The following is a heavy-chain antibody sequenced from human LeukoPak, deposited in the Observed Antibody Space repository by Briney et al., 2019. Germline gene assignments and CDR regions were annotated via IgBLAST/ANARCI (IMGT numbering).Heavy chain of an antibody. CDR1: GFAFSSFA. CDR3: AKGGLE. V-gene: IGHV3-30*04. D-gene: IGHD1-1*01. J-gene: IGHJ4*02. Sequence: QAGGSLRLSCAASGFAFSSFAMHWVRQAPGKGLEWVSLISYDGIIEDYSDSVKGRFTISRDNFKNTLFLQMNSLRAEDTAVYYCAKGGLEWGQGTLVTVSS. CDR2: ISYDGIIE.